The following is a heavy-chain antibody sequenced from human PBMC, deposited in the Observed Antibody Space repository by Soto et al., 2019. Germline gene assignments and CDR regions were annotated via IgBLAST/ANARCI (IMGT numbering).Heavy chain of an antibody. CDR1: GASISSGDHY. Sequence: QGQLQESGPGVVRPSQTLSLTCTVSGASISSGDHYWTWIRQPPGKVLEWMGYIYYSGSTFYNPSLNSRVTMSIDMSKSQFSLNLRSVTDADTAVYYCASSPPKDAVDLWGQGTMVIVSS. V-gene: IGHV4-30-4*01. J-gene: IGHJ3*01. CDR3: ASSPPKDAVDL. CDR2: IYYSGST. D-gene: IGHD6-6*01.